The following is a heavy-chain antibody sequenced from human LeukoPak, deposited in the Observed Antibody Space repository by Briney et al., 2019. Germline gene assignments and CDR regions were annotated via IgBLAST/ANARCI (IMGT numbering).Heavy chain of an antibody. CDR2: ISGSGVST. V-gene: IGHV3-23*01. Sequence: GGSLRLSCAASGFAFSSYALNWVRQAPGKGLEWVSTISGSGVSTFYADSVKGHFTISRDNSKNTLYLHMNSLRAEDTAIYYCAKVLSVGSTGWYWGDFDYWGQGALVIVSS. CDR1: GFAFSSYA. CDR3: AKVLSVGSTGWYWGDFDY. D-gene: IGHD6-19*01. J-gene: IGHJ4*02.